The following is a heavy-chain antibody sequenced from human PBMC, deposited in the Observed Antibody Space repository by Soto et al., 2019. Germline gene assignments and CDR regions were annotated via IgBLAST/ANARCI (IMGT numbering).Heavy chain of an antibody. Sequence: QVQLQESGPGLVKPSETLSLSCTVSGGSISSYYWSWFRQSPGKRMEWIGYVHHSWGSSYNPSLQSRVAISLDSSTSQFSLMVTSVTATDTAVYYCARQGFGPLHGLVDVWGHRTTVNVSS. V-gene: IGHV4-59*08. CDR2: VHHSWGS. J-gene: IGHJ6*02. CDR1: GGSISSYY. D-gene: IGHD3-10*01. CDR3: ARQGFGPLHGLVDV.